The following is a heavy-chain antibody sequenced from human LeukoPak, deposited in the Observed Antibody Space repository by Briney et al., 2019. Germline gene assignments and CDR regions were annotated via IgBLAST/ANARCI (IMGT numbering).Heavy chain of an antibody. V-gene: IGHV1-24*01. CDR3: ATGEYGSGSYSRDLDC. CDR2: FDPEDGET. Sequence: ASVKVSCKVSGYTLTELSMHWVRQAPGKGLEWMGGFDPEDGETIYAQKFQGRVTMTEDTSTDTAYTELSSLRSEDTAVYYCATGEYGSGSYSRDLDCWGQGTLVTVSS. D-gene: IGHD3-10*01. CDR1: GYTLTELS. J-gene: IGHJ4*02.